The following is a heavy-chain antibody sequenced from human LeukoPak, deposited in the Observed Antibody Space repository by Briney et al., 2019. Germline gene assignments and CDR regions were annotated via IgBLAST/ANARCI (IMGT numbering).Heavy chain of an antibody. J-gene: IGHJ3*02. CDR2: IYSGGST. V-gene: IGHV3-53*01. D-gene: IGHD2-15*01. Sequence: GGSLRLSXAASGFTVSSNYMSWVRQAPGKGLEWVSVIYSGGSTYYADSVKGRFTISRDNSKNTLYLQMNSLRAEDTAVYYCARAPPDYCSGGSCYMIGAFDIWGQGTMVTVSS. CDR1: GFTVSSNY. CDR3: ARAPPDYCSGGSCYMIGAFDI.